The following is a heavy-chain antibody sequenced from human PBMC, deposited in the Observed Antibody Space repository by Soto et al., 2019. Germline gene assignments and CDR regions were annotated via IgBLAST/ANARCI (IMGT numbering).Heavy chain of an antibody. V-gene: IGHV4-34*01. CDR1: GGSFSGYY. CDR2: INHSGST. CDR3: ARLRIEYSSSAPNDY. J-gene: IGHJ4*02. D-gene: IGHD6-6*01. Sequence: SETLSLTCAVYGGSFSGYYWSWIRQPPGKGLEWIGEINHSGSTNYNPSLKSRVTISVDTSKNQFSLKLSSVTAADTAVYYCARLRIEYSSSAPNDYWGQGTLVTVSS.